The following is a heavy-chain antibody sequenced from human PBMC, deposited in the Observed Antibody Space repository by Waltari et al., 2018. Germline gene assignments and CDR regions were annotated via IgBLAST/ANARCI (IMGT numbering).Heavy chain of an antibody. Sequence: QVQLQESGPGLVTPSDTLSLTCTVSGYSIRSGYYRGWIRQPPGKGLEWIGSIYHSGSTYYSPSLKSRVTISVDTSKNQFSLKLSSVTAADTAVYYCARALSGGDRPSWFDPWGQGTLVAVSS. D-gene: IGHD3-10*01. CDR2: IYHSGST. J-gene: IGHJ5*02. CDR1: GYSIRSGYY. CDR3: ARALSGGDRPSWFDP. V-gene: IGHV4-38-2*02.